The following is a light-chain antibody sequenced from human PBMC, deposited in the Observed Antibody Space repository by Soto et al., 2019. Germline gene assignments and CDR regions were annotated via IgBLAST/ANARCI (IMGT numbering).Light chain of an antibody. CDR2: EAS. J-gene: IGKJ1*01. CDR1: QDSGKE. V-gene: IGKV1-6*01. CDR3: LQDYNYPRT. Sequence: AIQMTQSPSSLSASVGDRVTLTCRASQDSGKELGWYQQKPGEAPKLLIFEASTVQTGVPSRFSGSGSGTDFTLTISSLQPEDFATYFCLQDYNYPRTFGQGTTVALK.